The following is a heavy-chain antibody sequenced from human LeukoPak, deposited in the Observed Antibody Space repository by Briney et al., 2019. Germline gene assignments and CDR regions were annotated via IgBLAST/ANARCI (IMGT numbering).Heavy chain of an antibody. Sequence: GSSVNVSCKASGGTLSSYAISWVRQAPGQGLEWMGRIIAIFGTAHYAQKLQGRVTITTDESTSTAYMELSSLRSEDTAVYYCAREAEMNWFDPWGQGTLVTVSS. CDR2: IIAIFGTA. J-gene: IGHJ5*02. CDR3: AREAEMNWFDP. V-gene: IGHV1-69*05. CDR1: GGTLSSYA.